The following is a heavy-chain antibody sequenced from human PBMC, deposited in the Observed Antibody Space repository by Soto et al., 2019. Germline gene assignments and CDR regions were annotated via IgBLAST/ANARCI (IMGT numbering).Heavy chain of an antibody. D-gene: IGHD4-17*01. V-gene: IGHV1-18*01. Sequence: EWMGGISAYNGNTNYAQKLQGRVTMTTDTSTSTAYMELRSLRSDDTAVYYCAIDRGDSDHGYYRDFDLRGRGTPVTV. CDR3: AIDRGDSDHGYYRDFDL. J-gene: IGHJ2*01. CDR2: ISAYNGNT.